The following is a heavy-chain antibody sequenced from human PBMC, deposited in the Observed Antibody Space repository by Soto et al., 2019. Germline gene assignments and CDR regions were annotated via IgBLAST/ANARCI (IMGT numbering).Heavy chain of an antibody. CDR2: VVPMYDSV. V-gene: IGHV1-69*06. D-gene: IGHD1-26*01. CDR3: ASWRSYSGSYCFDY. J-gene: IGHJ4*02. CDR1: GGTFNSYT. Sequence: SVKVSCKASGGTFNSYTINWVRQAPGRGLEWVGQVVPMYDSVNYAENFQGRVTITADKSTKTAYMELTSLRSEDTALYFCASWRSYSGSYCFDYWGQGTMVTVSA.